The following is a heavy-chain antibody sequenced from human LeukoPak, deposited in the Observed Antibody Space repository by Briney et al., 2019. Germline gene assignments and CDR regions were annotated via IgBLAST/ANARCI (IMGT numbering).Heavy chain of an antibody. CDR2: IYYSGST. J-gene: IGHJ4*02. V-gene: IGHV4-39*01. Sequence: SETLSLTCTVSGGSISSSSYYWGWLRQPPGKGLEWIGSIYYSGSTYYNPSLKSRVTISVDTSKNPFSLKLSSVTAADTAVYYCAIRGRADYVWGSYRSYYFDYWGQGTLVTVSS. D-gene: IGHD3-16*02. CDR3: AIRGRADYVWGSYRSYYFDY. CDR1: GGSISSSSYY.